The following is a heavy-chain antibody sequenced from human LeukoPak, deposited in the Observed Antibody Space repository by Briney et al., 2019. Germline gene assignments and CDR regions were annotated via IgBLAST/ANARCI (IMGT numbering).Heavy chain of an antibody. V-gene: IGHV3-23*01. CDR1: GFTFSSHV. D-gene: IGHD3-16*01. CDR3: ATGPYYEDW. CDR2: ISGSGDTT. Sequence: GGSLRLSCAGSGFTFSSHVMIWVRQAPGKGLEWVASISGSGDTTNYADSVKGRLTISRDNSKNTLYLQMNSLRAEDTAIYYCATGPYYEDWWGQGALVTVPS. J-gene: IGHJ4*02.